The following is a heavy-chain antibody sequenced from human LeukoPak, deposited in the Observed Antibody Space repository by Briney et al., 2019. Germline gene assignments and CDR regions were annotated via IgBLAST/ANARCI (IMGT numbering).Heavy chain of an antibody. CDR2: IKPDGSET. D-gene: IGHD1-26*01. CDR3: GGERIGGATDLDY. Sequence: GGSLRLSCAASGFTFNNYWMTWVRQAPGKGLEWVANIKPDGSETHYVDSVKGRFTISRDSAKNSLYLEMSSLRADDTAVYYCGGERIGGATDLDYWGQGTLVTVSS. J-gene: IGHJ4*02. V-gene: IGHV3-7*01. CDR1: GFTFNNYW.